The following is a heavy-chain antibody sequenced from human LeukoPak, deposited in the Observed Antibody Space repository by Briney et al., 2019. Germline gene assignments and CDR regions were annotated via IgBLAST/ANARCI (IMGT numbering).Heavy chain of an antibody. V-gene: IGHV3-53*01. Sequence: HPGGSLRLSCAASGFTVSSNYMSWVRQAPGKGLEWVSIIYGGGSTYYTDSVRGRFTISRDNSKNTLYLQMDSLRAEDTAVYFCAGIQQWSWRSFDIWGQGIVVTVSS. CDR3: AGIQQWSWRSFDI. D-gene: IGHD5-18*01. CDR1: GFTVSSNY. J-gene: IGHJ3*02. CDR2: IYGGGST.